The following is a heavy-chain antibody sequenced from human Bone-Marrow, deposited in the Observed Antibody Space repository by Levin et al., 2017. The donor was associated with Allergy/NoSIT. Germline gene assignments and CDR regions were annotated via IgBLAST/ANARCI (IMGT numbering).Heavy chain of an antibody. J-gene: IGHJ5*02. CDR1: GGSIISGSYS. CDR2: IYHTGLT. Sequence: SQTLSLTCSVSGGSIISGSYSWSWLRQPPGKGLEWIGYIYHTGLTYSNPSLQNRISISVDTSKNQFSLNLSSVTAADTAVYYCVRDWGAYGSGSYDNLGRFDPWGQGTLVTVSS. CDR3: VRDWGAYGSGSYDNLGRFDP. V-gene: IGHV4-30-4*01. D-gene: IGHD3-10*01.